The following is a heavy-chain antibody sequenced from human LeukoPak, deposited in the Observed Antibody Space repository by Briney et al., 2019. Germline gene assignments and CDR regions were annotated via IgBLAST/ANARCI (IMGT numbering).Heavy chain of an antibody. Sequence: PGRSLRLSCAASGFTFSSYSMNWVRQAPGKGLEWVSSISSSGSYIYYADSVKGRLTISRDNAKNSLYLQMNSLRAEDTAVYYCARDGHLWFIDAFDIWGQGTMVSVSS. CDR2: ISSSGSYI. V-gene: IGHV3-21*01. D-gene: IGHD5-18*01. CDR1: GFTFSSYS. CDR3: ARDGHLWFIDAFDI. J-gene: IGHJ3*02.